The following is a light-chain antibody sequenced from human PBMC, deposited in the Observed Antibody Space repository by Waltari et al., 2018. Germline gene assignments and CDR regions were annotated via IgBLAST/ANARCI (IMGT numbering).Light chain of an antibody. CDR2: SVS. CDR3: QQLDAYPRP. J-gene: IGKJ4*01. Sequence: IQVPQSPSSLSASVGDRVIITCRARQGIHNYLAWFQQKAGKAPKLLIYSVSTLQSGVLSRFRGRGSGTDCNLTISSLQPEDVATYYGQQLDAYPRPFGGGTKVEIK. CDR1: QGIHNY. V-gene: IGKV1-9*01.